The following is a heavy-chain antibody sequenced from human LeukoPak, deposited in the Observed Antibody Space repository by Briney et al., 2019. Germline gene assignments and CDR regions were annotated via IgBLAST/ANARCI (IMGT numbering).Heavy chain of an antibody. J-gene: IGHJ6*04. Sequence: ASVRVSSKASGYTFTSYYMHWVRQAPGQGLEWMGLINPSGGSTSYTQKFQGRVTMTRETSTSTVYMELSSLRSEDTAVYYCASDEIRVVVVPAAISYYYYGMDVWGKGTTVTVSS. V-gene: IGHV1-46*01. CDR3: ASDEIRVVVVPAAISYYYYGMDV. D-gene: IGHD2-2*01. CDR1: GYTFTSYY. CDR2: INPSGGST.